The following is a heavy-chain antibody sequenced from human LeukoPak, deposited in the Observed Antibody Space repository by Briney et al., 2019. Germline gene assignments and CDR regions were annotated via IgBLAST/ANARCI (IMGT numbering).Heavy chain of an antibody. J-gene: IGHJ4*02. CDR1: GFTFSSYG. V-gene: IGHV3-30*02. D-gene: IGHD2-21*01. Sequence: GGSLRLSCAASGFTFSSYGMHWVRQAPGKGLEWVAFTRYDGSNKYYADSVKGRFTISRDNSKNTLYLQMNSLRAEDTAVYYCAKSGYCGGDCYNFDYWGQGTLVTVSS. CDR3: AKSGYCGGDCYNFDY. CDR2: TRYDGSNK.